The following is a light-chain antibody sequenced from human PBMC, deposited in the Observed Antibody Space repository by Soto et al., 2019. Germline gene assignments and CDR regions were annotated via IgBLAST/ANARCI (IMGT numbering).Light chain of an antibody. J-gene: IGKJ2*01. CDR3: QQYYSAPRA. CDR2: WAS. V-gene: IGKV4-1*01. CDR1: QSVLYSSNNKNY. Sequence: DIVVTQSPDSLAVSLGVRATINCKSSQSVLYSSNNKNYLAWYRQKPGQPPKLLIYWASTRESGVPDRFSGSGSGTEFTLTISSLQAEDVAVYYCQQYYSAPRAFGQGTKLEIK.